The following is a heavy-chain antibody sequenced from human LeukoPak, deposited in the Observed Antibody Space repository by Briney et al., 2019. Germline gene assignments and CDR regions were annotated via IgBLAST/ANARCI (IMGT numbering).Heavy chain of an antibody. D-gene: IGHD1-1*01. CDR3: ARAGNGYDAFDI. J-gene: IGHJ3*02. Sequence: PSETLSLTCAVSGGSISSGGYSWSWIRQPPGKGLEWIGYIYHSGSTYYNPSLKSRATISVDRSKNQFSLKLSSVTAADTAVYYCARAGNGYDAFDIWGQGTMVTVSS. CDR1: GGSISSGGYS. V-gene: IGHV4-30-2*01. CDR2: IYHSGST.